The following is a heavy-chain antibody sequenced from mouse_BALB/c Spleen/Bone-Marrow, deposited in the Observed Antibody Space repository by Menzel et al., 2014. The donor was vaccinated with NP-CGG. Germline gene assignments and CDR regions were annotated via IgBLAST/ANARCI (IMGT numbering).Heavy chain of an antibody. CDR3: TRSNGNWFAY. J-gene: IGHJ3*01. D-gene: IGHD2-1*01. CDR2: INPSNGGT. CDR1: GYTFTSYY. V-gene: IGHV1S81*02. Sequence: VQLQQSGAELVKPGASVKLSCKASGYTFTSYYIYWVKQRPGQGLEWIGEINPSNGGTNFNEKFKSKATLTVDKSSSTAYMQLSSLTSEDSAVYYCTRSNGNWFAYWGQGTLATVSA.